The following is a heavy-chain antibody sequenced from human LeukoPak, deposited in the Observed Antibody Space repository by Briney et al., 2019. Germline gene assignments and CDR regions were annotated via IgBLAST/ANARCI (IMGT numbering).Heavy chain of an antibody. V-gene: IGHV1-2*02. CDR1: GYTFTGYY. D-gene: IGHD3-22*01. Sequence: PSVKVSCKASGYTFTGYYMHWVRQAPGQGLEWMGWINPNSGGTNYAQKFQGRVTMTRDTSISTAYMELSRLRSDDTAVYYCARDLRSSWGNYYDSIFWGQGTLVTVSS. CDR2: INPNSGGT. J-gene: IGHJ4*02. CDR3: ARDLRSSWGNYYDSIF.